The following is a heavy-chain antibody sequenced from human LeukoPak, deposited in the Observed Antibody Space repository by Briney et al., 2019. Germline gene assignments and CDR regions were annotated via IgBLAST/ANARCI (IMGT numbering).Heavy chain of an antibody. CDR2: ISSSGSTI. D-gene: IGHD4-17*01. J-gene: IGHJ4*02. V-gene: IGHV3-11*01. CDR1: GFTVSSNY. Sequence: GGSLRLSCAASGFTVSSNYMSWIRQAPGKGLEWVSYISSSGSTIYYADSVKGRFTISRDNAKNSLYLQMNSLRVEDTAVYYCAREGDYGDPYDYWGQGTLVTVSS. CDR3: AREGDYGDPYDY.